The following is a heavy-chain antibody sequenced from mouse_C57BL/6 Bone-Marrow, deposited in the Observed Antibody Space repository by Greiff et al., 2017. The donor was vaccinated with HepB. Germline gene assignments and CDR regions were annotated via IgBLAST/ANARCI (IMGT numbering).Heavy chain of an antibody. CDR1: GFSLTSYG. V-gene: IGHV2-5*01. CDR2: IWRGGST. Sequence: VQRVESGPGLVQPSQSLSITCTVSGFSLTSYGVHWVRQSPGKGLEWLGVIWRGGSTDYNAAFMSRLSITKDNSKSQVFFKMNSLQADDTAIYYCAKNGGSPYYAMDYWGQGTSVTVSS. J-gene: IGHJ4*01. CDR3: AKNGGSPYYAMDY.